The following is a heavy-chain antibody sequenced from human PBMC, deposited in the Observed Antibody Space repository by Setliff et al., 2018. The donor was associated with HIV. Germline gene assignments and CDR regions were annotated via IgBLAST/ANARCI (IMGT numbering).Heavy chain of an antibody. CDR3: ARQVGSQYSYWAYYFDS. Sequence: SETLSLTCAVSGYSISSGYFWGWIRQPPGKGLEWIGSLYHSGTNFYNPSLKSRVTISLDTSTNLFSLKLNSVTAADTAIYYCARQVGSQYSYWAYYFDSWGQGALVTVSS. J-gene: IGHJ4*02. CDR2: LYHSGTN. D-gene: IGHD5-18*01. CDR1: GYSISSGYF. V-gene: IGHV4-38-2*01.